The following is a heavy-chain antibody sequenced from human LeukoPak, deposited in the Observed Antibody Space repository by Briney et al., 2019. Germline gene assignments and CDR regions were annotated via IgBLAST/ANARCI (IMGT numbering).Heavy chain of an antibody. Sequence: ASVKVSCKASGYTFTSYGISWVRQAPGQGLEWMGWISAYNGNTNYAQKLQGRVTMTTDTSTSTAYMELRSLRSDDTAVYYCARRGYSGYDPSGFDYWGQGTLVTVSS. CDR3: ARRGYSGYDPSGFDY. V-gene: IGHV1-18*01. D-gene: IGHD5-12*01. J-gene: IGHJ4*02. CDR1: GYTFTSYG. CDR2: ISAYNGNT.